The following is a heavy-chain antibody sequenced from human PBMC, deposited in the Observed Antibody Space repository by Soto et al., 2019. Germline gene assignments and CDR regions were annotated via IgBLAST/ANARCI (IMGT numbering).Heavy chain of an antibody. J-gene: IGHJ6*02. V-gene: IGHV1-69*13. D-gene: IGHD2-15*01. CDR1: GYTFTSYA. CDR2: IIPIFGTA. CDR3: AREVVAATPNYYYGMDV. Sequence: AASVKVSCKASGYTFTSYAMHWVRQAPGQGLEWMGGIIPIFGTANYAQKFQGRVTITADESTSTAYMELSSLRSEDTAVYYCAREVVAATPNYYYGMDVWGQGTTVTVSS.